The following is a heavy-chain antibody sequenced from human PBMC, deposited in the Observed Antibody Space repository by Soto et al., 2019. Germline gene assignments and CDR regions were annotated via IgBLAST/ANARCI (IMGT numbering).Heavy chain of an antibody. J-gene: IGHJ3*02. Sequence: SETLSLTCTVSGGSISSSSYYWGWIRQPPGKGLEWIGEINHSGSTNYDPSLKSRVTISVDTSKNQFSLKLSSVTAADTAVYYCARAKGRRGYSYGYVAFDIWGQGTMVTVSS. CDR3: ARAKGRRGYSYGYVAFDI. CDR2: INHSGST. V-gene: IGHV4-39*07. CDR1: GGSISSSSYY. D-gene: IGHD5-18*01.